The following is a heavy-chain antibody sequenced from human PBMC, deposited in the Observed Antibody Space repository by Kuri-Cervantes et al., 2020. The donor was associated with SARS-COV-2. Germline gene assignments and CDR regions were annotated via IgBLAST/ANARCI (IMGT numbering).Heavy chain of an antibody. CDR1: GGSISSYY. J-gene: IGHJ3*02. CDR3: ARDGTPKSWGSAFDI. D-gene: IGHD7-27*01. CDR2: IYYSGST. Sequence: SETLSLTCTVSGGSISSYYWSWIRQPPGKGLEWIGYIYYSGSTNYNPSLKSRVTISVDTSKNQFSLKLSSVIAADTAVYYCARDGTPKSWGSAFDIWGQGTMVTVSS. V-gene: IGHV4-59*01.